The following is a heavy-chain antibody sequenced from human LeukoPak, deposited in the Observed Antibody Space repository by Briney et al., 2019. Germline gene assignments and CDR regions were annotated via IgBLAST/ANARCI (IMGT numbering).Heavy chain of an antibody. D-gene: IGHD3-10*01. CDR3: ARDFYYGSGTSLGVAFDI. J-gene: IGHJ3*02. CDR2: ISYDGSNN. V-gene: IGHV3-30*04. Sequence: GGSLRLSCAASGFTFSSYAMHWVRQAPGKGLEWVAVISYDGSNNYYADSVKGRFTISRDNAKNSLYLQMNSLRAEDTAVYYCARDFYYGSGTSLGVAFDIWGQGTMVTVSS. CDR1: GFTFSSYA.